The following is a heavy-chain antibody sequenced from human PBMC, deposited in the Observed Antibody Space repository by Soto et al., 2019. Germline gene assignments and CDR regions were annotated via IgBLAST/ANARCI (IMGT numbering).Heavy chain of an antibody. CDR1: GYTFTSYT. J-gene: IGHJ4*02. CDR3: AGSAESVYCYGEGADY. V-gene: IGHV1-3*01. Sequence: QVRLVQSGAEVKKPGASVKVSCKAPGYTFTSYTMPWVRQAPGQRLEWMGWINSGNGNTKYLQNFQGRVTISRDTPASTAYMELSSLRSEDTAVDYCAGSAESVYCYGEGADYWGQGSLVTVSS. CDR2: INSGNGNT. D-gene: IGHD2-21*01.